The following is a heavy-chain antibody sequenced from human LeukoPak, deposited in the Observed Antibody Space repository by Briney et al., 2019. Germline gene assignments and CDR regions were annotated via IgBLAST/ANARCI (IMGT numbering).Heavy chain of an antibody. CDR2: ISNSGSII. CDR3: ARDMGQQWLVGGFDY. Sequence: GALRLSCAASGFAFRTYEMNWVRQAPGKGLEWVSNISNSGSIIYYADSVKGRFTISRDNAKSSLYLQMNSLRVDDTPVYYCARDMGQQWLVGGFDYWGQGTLVTVSS. V-gene: IGHV3-48*03. D-gene: IGHD6-19*01. J-gene: IGHJ4*02. CDR1: GFAFRTYE.